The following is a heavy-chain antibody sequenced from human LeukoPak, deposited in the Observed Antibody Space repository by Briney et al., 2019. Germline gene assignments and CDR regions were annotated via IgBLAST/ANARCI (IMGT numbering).Heavy chain of an antibody. CDR2: IYYSGST. CDR1: GGSISSYY. J-gene: IGHJ3*02. Sequence: SETLSLTCNVSGGSISSYYWSWIRQPPGKGLEWIGYIYYSGSTNYNPSLKSRVTISADTSKNQFSLKLSSVTAADTAVYYCARDLLGGDDAFDIWGQGTMVTVSS. CDR3: ARDLLGGDDAFDI. V-gene: IGHV4-59*01.